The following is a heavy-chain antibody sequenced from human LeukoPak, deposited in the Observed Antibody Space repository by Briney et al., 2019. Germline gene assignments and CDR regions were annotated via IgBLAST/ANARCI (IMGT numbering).Heavy chain of an antibody. CDR2: VHRSGST. Sequence: SETLSLTCTVSGDSISSYFWSWIRQPTGKGLEWIGYVHRSGSTSYNPSLKTRVTISVDTSKNQFSLKLCSVTAADTAVYYCARLESAGSYVFDYWGQGTLVTVSS. J-gene: IGHJ4*02. CDR3: ARLESAGSYVFDY. D-gene: IGHD3-10*01. V-gene: IGHV4-59*12. CDR1: GDSISSYF.